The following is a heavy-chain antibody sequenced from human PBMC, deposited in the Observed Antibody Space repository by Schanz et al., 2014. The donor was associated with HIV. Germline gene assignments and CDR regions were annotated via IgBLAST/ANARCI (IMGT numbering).Heavy chain of an antibody. CDR2: FNVMLSKI. CDR3: ASGRRSGIGWRMDV. D-gene: IGHD6-19*01. CDR1: GGTFRSNA. Sequence: QVQLVQSGGEVKKTGSSVKVSCKASGGTFRSNAITWVRQAPGQGLEWIGHFNVMLSKINSAQKFQGRVSMTADPSTNTAYMEMRGLRFEDTAVYYCASGRRSGIGWRMDVWGQGTTVSVSS. J-gene: IGHJ6*02. V-gene: IGHV1-69*01.